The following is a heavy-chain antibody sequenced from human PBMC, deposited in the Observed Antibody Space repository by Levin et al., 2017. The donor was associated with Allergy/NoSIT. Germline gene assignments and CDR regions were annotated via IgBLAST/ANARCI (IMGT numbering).Heavy chain of an antibody. CDR2: IYSGGTT. J-gene: IGHJ4*02. CDR1: GFTVYNNY. Sequence: QPGGSLRLSCAVSGFTVYNNYMSWVRQAPGKGLEWVSLIYSGGTTQYADSVKGRFTISRDSSKNTLYLQMNSLTPEDTAMYYCARNVPLTANGYWGQGTLVTVSS. CDR3: ARNVPLTANGY. V-gene: IGHV3-66*01. D-gene: IGHD2-8*01.